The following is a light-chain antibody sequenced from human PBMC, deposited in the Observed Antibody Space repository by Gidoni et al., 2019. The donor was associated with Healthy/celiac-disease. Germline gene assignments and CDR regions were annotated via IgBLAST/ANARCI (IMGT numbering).Light chain of an antibody. CDR3: QQYNSYPWT. CDR2: KAF. CDR1: QSISSW. Sequence: DIQMTQSPSTLSASVGDRVTITCRASQSISSWLAWYQQKPGKAPKLLIYKAFSLESGVPSRFSCSGSGTEFTLTISRLQPDDFATYYCQQYNSYPWTFGQGTKVEIK. J-gene: IGKJ1*01. V-gene: IGKV1-5*03.